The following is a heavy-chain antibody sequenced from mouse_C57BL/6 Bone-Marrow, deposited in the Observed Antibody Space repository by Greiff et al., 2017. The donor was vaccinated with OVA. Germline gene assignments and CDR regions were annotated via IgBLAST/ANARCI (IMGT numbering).Heavy chain of an antibody. J-gene: IGHJ1*03. CDR3: AKTDSNYWYCDV. V-gene: IGHV2-4*01. CDR1: GFSLTSYG. CDR2: IWSGGST. Sequence: VQRVESGPGLVQPSQSLSITCTVSGFSLTSYGVHWVRQPPGKGLEWLGVIWSGGSTDYNAAFISRLSISKDNSKSQVFFKMNSLQADDTAIYYCAKTDSNYWYCDVWGTGTTVTVSS. D-gene: IGHD2-5*01.